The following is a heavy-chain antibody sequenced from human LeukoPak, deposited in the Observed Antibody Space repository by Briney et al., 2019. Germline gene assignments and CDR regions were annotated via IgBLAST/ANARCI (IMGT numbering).Heavy chain of an antibody. D-gene: IGHD3-16*02. V-gene: IGHV4-59*01. CDR3: ARGDDYVWGSYLTYNY. CDR2: IYYSGST. Sequence: PSETLSLTCTDSGGSISSYYWSWIRQPPGKGPEWIGYIYYSGSTNYNPSLKSRVTISVDTSKNQFSLKLSSVTAADTAVYYCARGDDYVWGSYLTYNYWGQGTLVTVSS. J-gene: IGHJ4*02. CDR1: GGSISSYY.